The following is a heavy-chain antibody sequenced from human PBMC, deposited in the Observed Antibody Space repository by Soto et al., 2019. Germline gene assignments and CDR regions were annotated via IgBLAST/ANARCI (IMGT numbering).Heavy chain of an antibody. CDR3: ATEELCVADCYFFKH. Sequence: EVQLLETGGGSVHVGGSLRLSCAVSGFNLRNYEMNWVRQVPGKGLEWISKISGSNNNIYYADSVQGRFTISRDNANNVLFLQMSSLRAEDSATYRCATEELCVADCYFFKHWGQGTLVAVSS. V-gene: IGHV3-48*03. CDR2: ISGSNNNI. J-gene: IGHJ4*02. CDR1: GFNLRNYE. D-gene: IGHD2-21*02.